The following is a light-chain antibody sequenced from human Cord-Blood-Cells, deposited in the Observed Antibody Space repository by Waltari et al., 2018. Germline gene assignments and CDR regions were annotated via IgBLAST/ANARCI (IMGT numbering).Light chain of an antibody. V-gene: IGKV1-39*01. CDR2: AAS. Sequence: DIHMTQSPSSLSASVGDRVTITCRASQSISSYLNWYQQKPGKAPKLLIYAASSLQSGVPSSFSGSGSGTDFTLTISSLQPEDFATYYCQQSYSTPITVGQGTRLEIK. J-gene: IGKJ5*01. CDR3: QQSYSTPIT. CDR1: QSISSY.